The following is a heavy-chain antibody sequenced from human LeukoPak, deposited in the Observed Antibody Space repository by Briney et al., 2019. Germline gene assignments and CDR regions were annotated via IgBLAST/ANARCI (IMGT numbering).Heavy chain of an antibody. D-gene: IGHD6-13*01. CDR3: AGSDSWYTLDY. V-gene: IGHV3-33*01. J-gene: IGHJ4*02. CDR2: IWYDGSNK. Sequence: GGSLRLSCAASGFTFSSYGMHWVRQAPGKGLEGVAVIWYDGSNKYYADSVKGRFTISRDSSKNTVYLQMNSLRAEDTAVYYCAGSDSWYTLDYWGQGTLVTVSS. CDR1: GFTFSSYG.